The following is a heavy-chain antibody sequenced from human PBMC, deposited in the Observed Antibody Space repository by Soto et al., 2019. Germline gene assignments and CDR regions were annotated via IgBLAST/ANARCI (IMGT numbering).Heavy chain of an antibody. J-gene: IGHJ1*01. CDR2: INPSGGST. CDR1: GYTFTSYY. CDR3: ARDHLGGYYDSSGYYAAEYFQH. D-gene: IGHD3-22*01. Sequence: QVQLVQSGAEVKKPGASVKVSCKASGYTFTSYYMHWVRQAPGQGLEWMGIINPSGGSTSYAQKCQGRVTMTRDTSTSTVYMELSSLRSEDTAVYYCARDHLGGYYDSSGYYAAEYFQHWGQRTLVTVSS. V-gene: IGHV1-46*01.